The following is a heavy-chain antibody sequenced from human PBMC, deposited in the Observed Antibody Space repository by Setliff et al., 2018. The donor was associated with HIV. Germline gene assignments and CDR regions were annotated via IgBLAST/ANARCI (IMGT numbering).Heavy chain of an antibody. D-gene: IGHD2-15*01. CDR3: ARGFCSGGSCYYFPPLDC. CDR2: INWNGGSI. V-gene: IGHV3-20*04. Sequence: SGGSLRLSCAASGFTFHDYGMSWVRQAPGKGLEWVSGINWNGGSIGYADSVKGRFAISRDNGKNSLYLQMNSLRVEDTALYYCARGFCSGGSCYYFPPLDCWGQGALVTVSS. CDR1: GFTFHDYG. J-gene: IGHJ4*02.